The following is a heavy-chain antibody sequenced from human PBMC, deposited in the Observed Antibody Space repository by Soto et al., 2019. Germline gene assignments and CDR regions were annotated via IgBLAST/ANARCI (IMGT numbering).Heavy chain of an antibody. CDR3: ARVVVPTTATTSNWFDP. D-gene: IGHD4-17*01. Sequence: SVKVSCKASGYTFTTYYMHWVRQAPGQGLEWMGVINPSGGSTNYAQRFQGRVTMTSDTSTSTVYMELSSLRADDTAVYYCARVVVPTTATTSNWFDPWGQGTLVTVSS. CDR1: GYTFTTYY. CDR2: INPSGGST. V-gene: IGHV1-46*01. J-gene: IGHJ5*02.